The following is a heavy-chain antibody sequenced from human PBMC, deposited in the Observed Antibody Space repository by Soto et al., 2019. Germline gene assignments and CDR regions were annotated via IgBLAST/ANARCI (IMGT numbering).Heavy chain of an antibody. D-gene: IGHD5-18*01. CDR3: ARDTAMALPDA. CDR2: ISAYNGNT. Sequence: QVQLVQSGAEVKKPGASVKVSCKASGYTFTSYAISWVRQAPGQVLEWMGWISAYNGNTKYAQKLQGRVTLTTDTSTSTAYMELRSLRSDDAAVYYCARDTAMALPDAWGQGTLVTVSS. CDR1: GYTFTSYA. V-gene: IGHV1-18*01. J-gene: IGHJ4*02.